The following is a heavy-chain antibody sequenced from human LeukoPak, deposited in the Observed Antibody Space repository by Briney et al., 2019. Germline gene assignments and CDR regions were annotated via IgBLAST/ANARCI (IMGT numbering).Heavy chain of an antibody. V-gene: IGHV1-18*01. CDR1: GYTFTSYG. Sequence: ASVKVSYKASGYTFTSYGISWVRQAPGQGLEWMGWISAYNGNTNYAQKHQGRVTMTTDSSTSTAYMELRSLRSDDTAVYYCARGVPAALRLARWFDPWGQGTLVTVSS. D-gene: IGHD2-2*02. CDR2: ISAYNGNT. J-gene: IGHJ5*02. CDR3: ARGVPAALRLARWFDP.